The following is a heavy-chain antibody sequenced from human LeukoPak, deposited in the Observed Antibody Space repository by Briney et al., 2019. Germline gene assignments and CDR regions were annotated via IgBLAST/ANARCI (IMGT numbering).Heavy chain of an antibody. CDR1: GGTFSSYA. Sequence: SVKVPCKASGGTFSSYAISWVRQAPGQGLEWMGGIIPIFGTANNARKFQGRVTITADESTNTAYMELSSLRSEDTAVYYCARVNYYGSEANRYYYYYMDVWGKGTTVTVSS. V-gene: IGHV1-69*13. J-gene: IGHJ6*03. CDR3: ARVNYYGSEANRYYYYYMDV. D-gene: IGHD3-10*01. CDR2: IIPIFGTA.